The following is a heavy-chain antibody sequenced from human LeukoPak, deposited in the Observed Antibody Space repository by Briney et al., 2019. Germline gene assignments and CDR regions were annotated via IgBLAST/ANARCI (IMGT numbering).Heavy chain of an antibody. D-gene: IGHD2-15*01. V-gene: IGHV1-69*13. J-gene: IGHJ3*02. CDR3: ARDADPEGCSGGSCYGDAFDI. CDR2: IIPIFGTA. Sequence: ASVKVSCKASGGTFSSYAISWVRQAPGQGLEWMGGIIPIFGTANYAQKFQGRVTITADESTSTAYMELSSLRSEDTAVYYCARDADPEGCSGGSCYGDAFDIWGQGTMVTVPS. CDR1: GGTFSSYA.